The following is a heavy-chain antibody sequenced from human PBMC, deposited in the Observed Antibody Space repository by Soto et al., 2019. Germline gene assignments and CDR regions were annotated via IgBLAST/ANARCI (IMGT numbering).Heavy chain of an antibody. J-gene: IGHJ6*02. CDR1: GFTFSRYA. CDR2: ISGSGGST. V-gene: IGHV3-23*01. CDR3: ANDLHSYYSISWYFYYYYGMDA. Sequence: EVQLLESGGGLVQPGGSLRLSCAASGFTFSRYAMSWVRQAPGKGLEWVSAISGSGGSTYYADSVKGRFTISRDKSKNTLHLQINGLRAEDTAVYYCANDLHSYYSISWYFYYYYGMDAWGQGTTVTVSS. D-gene: IGHD6-13*01.